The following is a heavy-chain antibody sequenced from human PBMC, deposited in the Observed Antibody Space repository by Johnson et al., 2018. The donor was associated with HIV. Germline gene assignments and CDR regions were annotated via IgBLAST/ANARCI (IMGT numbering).Heavy chain of an antibody. CDR1: GFTVSSNY. J-gene: IGHJ3*02. Sequence: QVQLVESGGGLIQPGGSLRLSCAASGFTVSSNYMSWVRQAPGKGLEWVAFITKDGMNEYYADSVKGRFTISRDNSKITLYLQMNSLRAEDTAVYYCAKNGARGDAFDIWGQGTMVTVSS. CDR3: AKNGARGDAFDI. V-gene: IGHV3-30*18. D-gene: IGHD2-8*01. CDR2: ITKDGMNE.